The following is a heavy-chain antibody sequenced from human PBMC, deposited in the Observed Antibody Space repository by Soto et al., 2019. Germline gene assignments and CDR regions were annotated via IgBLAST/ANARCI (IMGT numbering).Heavy chain of an antibody. J-gene: IGHJ3*02. D-gene: IGHD3-22*01. CDR3: ARGDYSDTSGPFSDAFDI. V-gene: IGHV3-23*01. CDR2: ISGSGDNT. Sequence: GGSLRLSCAASGFTFSSYAMTWVRQAPGKGLECVSAISGSGDNTYYADSLKGRFTISRDNAKSSLYLQMNSMRADDTAFYYCARGDYSDTSGPFSDAFDIWGQGTMVTVSS. CDR1: GFTFSSYA.